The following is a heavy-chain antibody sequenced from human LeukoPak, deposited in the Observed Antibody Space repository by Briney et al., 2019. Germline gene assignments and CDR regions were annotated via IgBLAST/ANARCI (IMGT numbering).Heavy chain of an antibody. J-gene: IGHJ4*02. CDR2: INHSGST. V-gene: IGHV4-34*01. D-gene: IGHD4-23*01. CDR3: ARGGHYGGKGTPAKRLTYFDY. Sequence: PSETLSLTCAVYGGSFSGYYWSWIRQPPGKGLEWIGEINHSGSTNYNPSLKSRVTISVDTSKNQFSLKLSSVTAADTAVYYCARGGHYGGKGTPAKRLTYFDYWGQGTLVTVSS. CDR1: GGSFSGYY.